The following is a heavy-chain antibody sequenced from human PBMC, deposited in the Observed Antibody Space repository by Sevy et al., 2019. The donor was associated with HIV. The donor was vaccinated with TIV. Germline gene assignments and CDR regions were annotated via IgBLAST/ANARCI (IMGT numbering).Heavy chain of an antibody. D-gene: IGHD3-9*01. CDR1: GFTFSSYG. Sequence: GGSLRLSCAASGFTFSSYGMHWVRQAPGKGLEWVAVIWYDGSNKYYADSVKGRFTISRDNSKNTLYLQMNSLRAEDTAMYYCAREGAGDILTGYYRPNWFDPWGQGTLVTVSS. CDR3: AREGAGDILTGYYRPNWFDP. CDR2: IWYDGSNK. V-gene: IGHV3-33*01. J-gene: IGHJ5*02.